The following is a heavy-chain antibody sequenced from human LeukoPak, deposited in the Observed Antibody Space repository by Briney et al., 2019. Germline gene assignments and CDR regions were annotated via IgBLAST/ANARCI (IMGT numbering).Heavy chain of an antibody. CDR1: GGSISSGSYY. CDR2: IYYSGST. D-gene: IGHD6-13*01. CDR3: ARASPRQIAAAKHAFDI. V-gene: IGHV4-39*07. Sequence: SETLSLTCTVSGGSISSGSYYWGWIRQPPGKGLEWIGSIYYSGSTYYNPSLKSRVTISVDTSKNQFSLKLSSVTAADTAVYYCARASPRQIAAAKHAFDIWGQGTMVTVSS. J-gene: IGHJ3*02.